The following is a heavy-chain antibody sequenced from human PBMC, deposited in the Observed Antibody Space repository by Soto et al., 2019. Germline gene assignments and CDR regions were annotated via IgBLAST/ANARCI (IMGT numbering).Heavy chain of an antibody. V-gene: IGHV3-30-3*01. CDR2: ISYDGSNK. CDR3: ARDDYSNTYGAY. J-gene: IGHJ4*02. Sequence: GGSLRLSCAASGFTFSSYAMHWVRQAPGKGLEWVAVISYDGSNKYYADSVKGRFTISRDNSKNTLYLQMNSLRAEDTAVYYCARDDYSNTYGAYWGQGTLVTVSS. D-gene: IGHD4-4*01. CDR1: GFTFSSYA.